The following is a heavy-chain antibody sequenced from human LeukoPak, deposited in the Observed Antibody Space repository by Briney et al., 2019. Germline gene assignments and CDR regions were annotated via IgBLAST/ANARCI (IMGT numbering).Heavy chain of an antibody. J-gene: IGHJ4*02. V-gene: IGHV3-74*01. D-gene: IGHD6-13*01. CDR1: GFTFSSDW. CDR3: ARGTIATPGLDY. CDR2: IKGDGSGT. Sequence: GGSLRLSCAASGFTFSSDWMHWVRQAPGKGLVWVSHIKGDGSGTIYADSVKGRFTNSGDNAKNTLYLQMNSLRVEDTAVYYCARGTIATPGLDYWGQGTLVTVSS.